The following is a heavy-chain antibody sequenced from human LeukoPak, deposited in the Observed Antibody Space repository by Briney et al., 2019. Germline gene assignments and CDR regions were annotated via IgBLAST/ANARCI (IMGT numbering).Heavy chain of an antibody. Sequence: ASVKVSCEVSGHTFTSYYLHWVRQAPGQGLEWVGIINSSGGSTSNAQKFQGRVTMTRDTSTTTVYMELSSLRSEDTAVYYCARGGCTSTSCYPDLFSWGQGTLVTVSS. CDR2: INSSGGST. D-gene: IGHD2-2*01. CDR1: GHTFTSYY. V-gene: IGHV1-46*01. CDR3: ARGGCTSTSCYPDLFS. J-gene: IGHJ4*02.